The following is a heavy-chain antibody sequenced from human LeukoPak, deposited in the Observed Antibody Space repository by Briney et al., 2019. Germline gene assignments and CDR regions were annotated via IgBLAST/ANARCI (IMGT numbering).Heavy chain of an antibody. D-gene: IGHD1-1*01. CDR1: GYTFTSYY. Sequence: ASVKVSCKASGYTFTSYYMHWVRQAPGQGLEWMGIINLSGGSTSYAQKFQGRVTMTRDTSTSTVYMELSRLRSDDTAVYYCARDHPQLNAFDIWGQGTMVTVSS. J-gene: IGHJ3*02. V-gene: IGHV1-46*01. CDR2: INLSGGST. CDR3: ARDHPQLNAFDI.